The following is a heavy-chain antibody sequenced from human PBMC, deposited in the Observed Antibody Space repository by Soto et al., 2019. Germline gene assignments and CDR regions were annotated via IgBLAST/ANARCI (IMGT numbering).Heavy chain of an antibody. CDR2: ISGGGGST. J-gene: IGHJ6*03. CDR1: GFTFSSYA. V-gene: IGHV3-23*01. D-gene: IGHD3-10*01. Sequence: GGSLRLSCAASGFTFSSYAMSWVRQAPGKGLEWVSAISGGGGSTYYADSVKGRFTISRDNSKNTLYLQMNSLRAEDTAVYYCAGVIAVDYYYYYYMDVWGKGTTVTVSS. CDR3: AGVIAVDYYYYYYMDV.